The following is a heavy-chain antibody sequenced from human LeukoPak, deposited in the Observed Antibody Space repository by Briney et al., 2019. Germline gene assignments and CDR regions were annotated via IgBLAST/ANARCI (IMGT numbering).Heavy chain of an antibody. J-gene: IGHJ4*02. D-gene: IGHD1-1*01. Sequence: GGSLRLSCSASGFVFSIYTMYSVRQAPGKGPEYVSTVSGSGNGGSIYYADSVKGRFTISRDDSKSIVYLQMNGLRSEDTAVYYCVKDFGRIRGTPDSWGQGTLVTVSS. V-gene: IGHV3-64D*06. CDR2: VSGSGNGGSI. CDR3: VKDFGRIRGTPDS. CDR1: GFVFSIYT.